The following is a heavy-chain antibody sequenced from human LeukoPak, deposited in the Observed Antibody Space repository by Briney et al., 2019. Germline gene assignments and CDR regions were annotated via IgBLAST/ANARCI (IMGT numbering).Heavy chain of an antibody. CDR1: GGSLSGGNYY. V-gene: IGHV4-30-4*01. D-gene: IGHD5-18*01. J-gene: IGHJ4*02. CDR3: ARGSPSEYSYGLHY. Sequence: PSETLSLTCTISGGSLSGGNYYWSWIRPPPGKDLEWIGYIYYSGSPNSNPSRKSRVTISVDTSKNQFSLKLSSVTAADTAVYYCARGSPSEYSYGLHYWGQETLVTVSS. CDR2: IYYSGSP.